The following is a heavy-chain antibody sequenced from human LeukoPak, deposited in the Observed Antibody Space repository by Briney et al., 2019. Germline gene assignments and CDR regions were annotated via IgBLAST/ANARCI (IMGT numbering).Heavy chain of an antibody. J-gene: IGHJ4*02. CDR1: GVTFSSYW. CDR2: INTDGSST. Sequence: GGSLRLSCAASGVTFSSYWMHWVRQAPGKGLVWVSRINTDGSSTSYADSVKGRFTISRDNAKNTLYLQMNSLRAEDTAVYYCARGRWGDGYNGPLDYWGQGTLVTVSS. D-gene: IGHD5-24*01. CDR3: ARGRWGDGYNGPLDY. V-gene: IGHV3-74*01.